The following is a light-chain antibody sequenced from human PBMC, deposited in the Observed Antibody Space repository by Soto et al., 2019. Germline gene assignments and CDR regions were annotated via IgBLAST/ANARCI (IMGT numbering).Light chain of an antibody. CDR3: SSYTSGTTLEGNVV. J-gene: IGLJ2*01. CDR1: SSDVGGYNY. Sequence: QSALTQPVSVSGSPGQSITISCTGTSSDVGGYNYVSWYQQHPGKAPKLMIYDVSNRPSGVSNRFSGSKSGNTASLIISGLQAEDEADYYCSSYTSGTTLEGNVVFGGGTKLTVL. CDR2: DVS. V-gene: IGLV2-14*01.